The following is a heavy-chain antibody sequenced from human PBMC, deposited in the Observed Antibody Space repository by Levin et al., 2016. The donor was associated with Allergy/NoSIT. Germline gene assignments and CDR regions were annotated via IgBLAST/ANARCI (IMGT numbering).Heavy chain of an antibody. V-gene: IGHV1-3*01. D-gene: IGHD3-22*01. J-gene: IGHJ6*02. CDR1: GYTFTSYA. CDR2: INAGNGNT. CDR3: ARLYDSSGDWPVTPAVDYYGMDV. Sequence: ASVKVSCKASGYTFTSYAMHWVRQAPGQRLEWMGWINAGNGNTKYSQKFQGRVTITRDTSASTAYMELSSLRSEDTAVYYCARLYDSSGDWPVTPAVDYYGMDVWGQGTTVTASS.